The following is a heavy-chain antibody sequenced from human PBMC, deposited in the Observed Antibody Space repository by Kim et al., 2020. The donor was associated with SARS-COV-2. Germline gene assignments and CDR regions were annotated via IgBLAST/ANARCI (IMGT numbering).Heavy chain of an antibody. CDR2: ISGSGGST. CDR3: AKVSGDGYNYGHNWFDP. V-gene: IGHV3-23*01. D-gene: IGHD5-12*01. Sequence: GGSLRLSCAASGFTFSSYAMSWVRQAPGKGLEWVSAISGSGGSTYYADSVKGRFTISRDNSKNTLYLQMNSLRAEDTAVYYCAKVSGDGYNYGHNWFDPWGQGTLVTVSS. J-gene: IGHJ5*02. CDR1: GFTFSSYA.